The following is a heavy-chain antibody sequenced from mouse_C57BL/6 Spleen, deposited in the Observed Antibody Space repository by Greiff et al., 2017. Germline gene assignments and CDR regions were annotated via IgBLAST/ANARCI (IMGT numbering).Heavy chain of an antibody. CDR3: ARISYDGYWYFDV. V-gene: IGHV3-6*01. J-gene: IGHJ1*03. D-gene: IGHD2-3*01. CDR2: ISYDGSN. Sequence: EVQLVESGPGLVKPSQSLSLTCSVTGYSITSGYYWNWIRQFPGNKLEWMGYISYDGSNNYNPSLKNRISITRDTSKNQFFLKLNSVTTEDTATYYCARISYDGYWYFDVWGTGTTVTVSS. CDR1: GYSITSGYY.